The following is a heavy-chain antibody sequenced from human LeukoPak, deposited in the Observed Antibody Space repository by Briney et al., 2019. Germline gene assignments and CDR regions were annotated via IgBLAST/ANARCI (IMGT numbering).Heavy chain of an antibody. V-gene: IGHV3-48*02. CDR1: GFIFSSYS. Sequence: GGSLRLSCAASGFIFSSYSMNWVRQSPGKGLEWVSHISGSSVTRYYADSVKGRFTISRDNVKNSLYLQMNSLRDEDTAVHYCARYFGDPQGMDVWGQGTTVTVSS. D-gene: IGHD3-10*01. CDR3: ARYFGDPQGMDV. J-gene: IGHJ6*02. CDR2: ISGSSVTR.